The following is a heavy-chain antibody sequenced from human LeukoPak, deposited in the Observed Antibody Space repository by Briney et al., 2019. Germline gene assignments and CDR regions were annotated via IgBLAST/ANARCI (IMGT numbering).Heavy chain of an antibody. CDR3: ATSSGRTGWSGLEM. D-gene: IGHD3-3*01. J-gene: IGHJ3*02. CDR2: MYTSGST. CDR1: GGSMGFNY. V-gene: IGHV4-4*07. Sequence: PSETLSLTCTVSGGSMGFNYWSWIRQPAGKGLEYIGRMYTSGSTKYNPSLKSRITMSFDTSKNQFSLNLSSVIAADTAVYYCATSSGRTGWSGLEMWGQGTMVTVSS.